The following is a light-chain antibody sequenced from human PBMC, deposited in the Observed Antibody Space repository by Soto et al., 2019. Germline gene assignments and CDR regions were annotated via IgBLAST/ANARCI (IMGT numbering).Light chain of an antibody. V-gene: IGKV3-20*01. CDR1: QSLSGNY. J-gene: IGKJ1*01. Sequence: EIVLTQSPGTLSLSPGERATLSCRASQSLSGNYLAWYQQKPGQAPRLLIYGASSRATGIPDRFSGIGSGTDFTLTISRLEPEDFAVYYCQQYGSSPRTFGQGTKVDIK. CDR3: QQYGSSPRT. CDR2: GAS.